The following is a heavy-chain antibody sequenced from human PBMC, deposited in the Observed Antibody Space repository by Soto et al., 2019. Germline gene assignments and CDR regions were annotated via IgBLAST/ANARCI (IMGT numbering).Heavy chain of an antibody. CDR3: ARTSAAGKYYYGMDV. Sequence: PGESLKISCKGSGYSFTSYWIGWVRQMPGKGLEWMGIIYPGDSDTRYSPSFQSQVTISADKSISTAYLQWSSLKASDTAMYYCARTSAAGKYYYGMDVWGQGTTVTVSS. J-gene: IGHJ6*02. V-gene: IGHV5-51*01. CDR1: GYSFTSYW. D-gene: IGHD6-13*01. CDR2: IYPGDSDT.